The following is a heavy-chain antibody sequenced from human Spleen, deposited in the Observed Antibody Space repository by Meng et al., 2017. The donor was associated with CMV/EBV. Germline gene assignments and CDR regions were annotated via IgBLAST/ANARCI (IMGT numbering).Heavy chain of an antibody. Sequence: AAPVFTFSRSAMRWVRHAPGKGLEWVSAISGSGRSTYSADSVKGRFTISRDNSKNTLYLQMNSLRAEDTAVYYCAKGGTSGSYEFDPWGQGTLVTVSS. D-gene: IGHD1-26*01. CDR1: VFTFSRSA. CDR3: AKGGTSGSYEFDP. CDR2: ISGSGRST. J-gene: IGHJ5*02. V-gene: IGHV3-23*01.